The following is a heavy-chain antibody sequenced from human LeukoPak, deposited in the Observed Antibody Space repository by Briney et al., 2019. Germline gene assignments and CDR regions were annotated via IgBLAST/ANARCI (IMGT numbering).Heavy chain of an antibody. CDR3: ARNHWSGDAFDY. CDR2: ISSSSSYI. D-gene: IGHD3-3*01. V-gene: IGHV3-21*01. CDR1: GFTFSSYS. J-gene: IGHJ4*02. Sequence: GGSLRLSCAASGFTFSSYSMNWVRQAPGKGLECVSSISSSSSYIYYADSVKGRLTISRDNAKNSLYLQMNSLRAEDTAVYYCARNHWSGDAFDYWRQGTLVTVSS.